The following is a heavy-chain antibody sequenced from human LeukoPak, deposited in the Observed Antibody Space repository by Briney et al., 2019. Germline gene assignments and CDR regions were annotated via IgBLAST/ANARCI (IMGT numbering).Heavy chain of an antibody. V-gene: IGHV4-59*01. Sequence: SETLSLTCTVSGGSISSYYWSWLRQPPGKGLEWIGYIYYSGSTNYNPSLKSRVTISVDTSKNQFSLKLSSVTAADTAVYYCARESLWFGGSYGMDVWGQGTTVTVSS. CDR3: ARESLWFGGSYGMDV. D-gene: IGHD3-10*01. CDR2: IYYSGST. CDR1: GGSISSYY. J-gene: IGHJ6*02.